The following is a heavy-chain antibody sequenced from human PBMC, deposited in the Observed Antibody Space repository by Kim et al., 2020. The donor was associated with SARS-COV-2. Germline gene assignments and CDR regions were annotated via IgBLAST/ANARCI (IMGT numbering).Heavy chain of an antibody. CDR1: GGSISSYY. D-gene: IGHD6-13*01. CDR2: IYYSGST. Sequence: SETLSLTCTVSGGSISSYYWSWIRQPPGKGLEWIGYIYYSGSTNYNPSLKSRVTISVDTSKNQFSLKLSSVTAADTAVYYCAREGFTAAGSLWGQGTLVTVSS. J-gene: IGHJ4*02. V-gene: IGHV4-59*01. CDR3: AREGFTAAGSL.